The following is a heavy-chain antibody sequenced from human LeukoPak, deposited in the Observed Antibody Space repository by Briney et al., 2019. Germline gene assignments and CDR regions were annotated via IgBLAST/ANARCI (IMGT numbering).Heavy chain of an antibody. D-gene: IGHD1-1*01. V-gene: IGHV1-2*02. J-gene: IGHJ4*02. CDR3: ARSEGYRLYNFDY. CDR2: INPNSGDT. Sequence: ASVKVSCKASGYTFTAYYVHWVRQAPGQGPECMGWINPNSGDTNYAQKFQGRVTMTRDTSISTAYMELSRLRSDDTAVYYCARSEGYRLYNFDYWGQGTLVTVSS. CDR1: GYTFTAYY.